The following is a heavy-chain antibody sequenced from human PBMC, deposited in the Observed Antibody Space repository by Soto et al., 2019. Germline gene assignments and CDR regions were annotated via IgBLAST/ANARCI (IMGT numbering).Heavy chain of an antibody. CDR2: VYYTGST. CDR3: ARSVAVPGAHIDY. Sequence: SETLSLTCSVSGGSIIGSYWSWIRQSPGKGLEWLGYVYYTGSTNYSPSLRSRVSISVDTSKNEFSLRLSSVTAADTTVYFCARSVAVPGAHIDYWGQGTQVTVSS. V-gene: IGHV4-59*01. CDR1: GGSIIGSY. D-gene: IGHD6-19*01. J-gene: IGHJ4*02.